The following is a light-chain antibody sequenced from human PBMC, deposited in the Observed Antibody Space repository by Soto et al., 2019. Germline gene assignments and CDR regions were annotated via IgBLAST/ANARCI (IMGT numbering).Light chain of an antibody. J-gene: IGLJ2*01. CDR3: ISYTTSTPYVL. V-gene: IGLV2-14*01. CDR2: DVT. Sequence: QSALTQPASVSGSPGQSITISCTGSSSDIGRYNYVSWYQQYPGKAPKLMIDDVTNRPSGISNRFSGSKSGNTASLTISGLQAEDEADYYRISYTTSTPYVLVGGGTKVTVL. CDR1: SSDIGRYNY.